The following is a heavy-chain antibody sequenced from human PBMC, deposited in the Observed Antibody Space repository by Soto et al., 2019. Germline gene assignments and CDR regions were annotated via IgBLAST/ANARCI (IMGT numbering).Heavy chain of an antibody. Sequence: QVQLVESGGGVVQPGRSLRLSCAASGFTFSDYGMHWVRQAPGKGLEWVAVIWHDGSEKYYADSVKGRFNISRDNSKNTVYLEVNSLRVEDTAGYYGARAGSVAGTSLIDSWGQGALVTVSS. CDR1: GFTFSDYG. CDR2: IWHDGSEK. J-gene: IGHJ4*02. V-gene: IGHV3-33*01. D-gene: IGHD6-19*01. CDR3: ARAGSVAGTSLIDS.